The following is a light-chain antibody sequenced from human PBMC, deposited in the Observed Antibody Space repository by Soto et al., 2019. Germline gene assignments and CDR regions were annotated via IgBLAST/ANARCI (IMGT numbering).Light chain of an antibody. CDR3: QQYKNWPPIT. CDR2: GAS. CDR1: QSVSGN. Sequence: ETVITQSPATLSVSPGERATLSCRASQSVSGNLAWYQQKPGQAPRLLIYGASTRATGIPARFSGSGSGTEFTLTISSLQSEDFAVYYCQQYKNWPPITFGQGTRLEIK. V-gene: IGKV3-15*01. J-gene: IGKJ5*01.